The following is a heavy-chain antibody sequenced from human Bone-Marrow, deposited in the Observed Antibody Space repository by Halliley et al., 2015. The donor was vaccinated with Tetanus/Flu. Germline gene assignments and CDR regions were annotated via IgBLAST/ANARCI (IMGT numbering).Heavy chain of an antibody. CDR2: VYYSDSGTT. Sequence: WIGYVYYSDSGTTNYNPSLRSRVTMSGDRSKNQVSLRLSSVTAADTGVYYCASDYINYALDPWGQGTLVTVPS. D-gene: IGHD4-4*01. J-gene: IGHJ5*02. CDR3: ASDYINYALDP. V-gene: IGHV4-59*01.